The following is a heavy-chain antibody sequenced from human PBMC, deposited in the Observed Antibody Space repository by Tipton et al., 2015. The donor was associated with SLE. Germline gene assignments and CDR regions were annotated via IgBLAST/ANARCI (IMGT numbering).Heavy chain of an antibody. D-gene: IGHD1-26*01. CDR3: ARQWVGATLGWFDP. J-gene: IGHJ5*02. CDR1: GGSLSDGDYY. Sequence: TLSLTCTVSGGSLSDGDYYWGWIRQPPGKGLVWIGFIYYSGNTFYNPSLESRLTMSVDTSKNQFSLKLSAVTAADTAVYYCARQWVGATLGWFDPWGQGTLVTVSS. CDR2: IYYSGNT. V-gene: IGHV4-30-4*01.